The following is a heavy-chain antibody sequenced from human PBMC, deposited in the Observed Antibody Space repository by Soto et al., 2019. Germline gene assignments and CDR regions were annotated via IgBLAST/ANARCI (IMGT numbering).Heavy chain of an antibody. D-gene: IGHD3-10*01. V-gene: IGHV1-18*01. Sequence: QVQLVQSGAAVKKPGASVKVSCKASGYTFTSYGISWVRQAPGQGLEWMGWISAYNGNTNYAQKLQGRVTMTTDTSTSTAYMELRSLRSDDTAVYYCARANYYGSGSYPNWYFDLWGRGTLVTVSS. CDR1: GYTFTSYG. CDR2: ISAYNGNT. J-gene: IGHJ2*01. CDR3: ARANYYGSGSYPNWYFDL.